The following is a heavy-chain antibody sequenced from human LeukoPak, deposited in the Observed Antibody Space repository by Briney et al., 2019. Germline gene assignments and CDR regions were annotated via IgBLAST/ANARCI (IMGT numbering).Heavy chain of an antibody. CDR2: IYYSGST. D-gene: IGHD3-22*01. Sequence: SETLSLTCTVSGGSVSSGSYYWRWIRQPPGKGLEWIGYIYYSGSTNYNPSLKSRVTISVDTSKNQFSLKLSSVTAADTAVYYCARSQYYDSSGYYVFYFDYWGQGTLVTVSS. CDR1: GGSVSSGSYY. CDR3: ARSQYYDSSGYYVFYFDY. J-gene: IGHJ4*02. V-gene: IGHV4-61*01.